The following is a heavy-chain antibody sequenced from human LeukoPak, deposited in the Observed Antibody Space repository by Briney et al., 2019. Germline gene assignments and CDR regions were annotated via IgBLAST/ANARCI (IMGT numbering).Heavy chain of an antibody. D-gene: IGHD3-10*01. CDR1: GGTFSSYA. CDR2: IIPILGIA. Sequence: SVKVSCKASGGTFSSYAISWVRQAPGQGLEWMGRIIPILGIANYAQKFQGRVTITADKSTSTAYMELSSLRSEDTAVYYCARDDSVRGVIITGDYWGQGTLVTVSS. V-gene: IGHV1-69*04. CDR3: ARDDSVRGVIITGDY. J-gene: IGHJ4*02.